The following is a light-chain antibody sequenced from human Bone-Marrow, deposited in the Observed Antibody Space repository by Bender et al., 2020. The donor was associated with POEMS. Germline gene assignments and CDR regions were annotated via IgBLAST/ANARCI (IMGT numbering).Light chain of an antibody. CDR3: CSYAGSRTWV. CDR1: SRDVGGYDY. CDR2: AVT. Sequence: QSAMTQPASVSGSPGQSITISCSGTSRDVGGYDYVSWYQHHPGKAPKLLIYAVTNRPSGVSNRFSGSKSGNTASLTISGLQAEDEADYYCCSYAGSRTWVFGGGTKLTVL. J-gene: IGLJ3*02. V-gene: IGLV2-14*03.